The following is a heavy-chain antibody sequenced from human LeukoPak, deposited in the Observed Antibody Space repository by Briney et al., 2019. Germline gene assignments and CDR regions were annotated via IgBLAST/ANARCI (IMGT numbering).Heavy chain of an antibody. CDR1: GFTFSSYW. D-gene: IGHD2-15*01. V-gene: IGHV3-7*05. CDR2: INQDGSEK. CDR3: AVYCSGGSCFRN. J-gene: IGHJ4*02. Sequence: PGGSLRLSCAASGFTFSSYWMSWVRHARGKGLEGVANINQDGSEKYYVDSVKGRFTISRDNAKNSVYLQMNSLRADDTAVYYCAVYCSGGSCFRNWGQGTLVTVSS.